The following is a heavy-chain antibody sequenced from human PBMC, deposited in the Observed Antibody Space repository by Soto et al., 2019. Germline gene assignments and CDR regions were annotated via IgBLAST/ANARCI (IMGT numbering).Heavy chain of an antibody. J-gene: IGHJ4*02. D-gene: IGHD1-1*01. Sequence: QVQLVQSGAEVKKPGSSVKVSCKASGYTFSSYAISWVRQAPGQGLEWVGGIFPIFGRANYAQKFQGRVTISADESTCTAYMELSSLRSEDPPVFFCARHRERALYNFDYWGQGTLIPVSS. CDR1: GYTFSSYA. CDR3: ARHRERALYNFDY. CDR2: IFPIFGRA. V-gene: IGHV1-69*01.